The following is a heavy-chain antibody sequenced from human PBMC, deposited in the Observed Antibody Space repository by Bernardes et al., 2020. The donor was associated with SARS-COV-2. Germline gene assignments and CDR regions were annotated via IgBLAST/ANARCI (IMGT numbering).Heavy chain of an antibody. D-gene: IGHD2-15*01. CDR3: ARGGSPAESGWYFDL. J-gene: IGHJ2*01. CDR1: GGSFSGTY. CDR2: INHSGST. V-gene: IGHV4-34*01. Sequence: SETLSLTCAVYGGSFSGTYWSWIRQPPGKGLEWIGEINHSGSTNYNPSLKSRVTLSVDTSKNQFSLNLKSVTAADTAVYYCARGGSPAESGWYFDLWGRGTLVTVSS.